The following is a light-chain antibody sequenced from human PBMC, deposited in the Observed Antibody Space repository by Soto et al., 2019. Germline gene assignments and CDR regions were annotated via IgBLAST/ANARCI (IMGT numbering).Light chain of an antibody. CDR3: AAWDDRLNGPV. J-gene: IGLJ2*01. CDR1: SSNIGLND. CDR2: DTN. Sequence: QSVLTQPPSASGTPGQTVTISCSGSSSNIGLNDVHWYRQLSGTAPQILIYDTNQQATGVPDRFSGSRSGTSASLAIHGLQSGDEADYHCAAWDDRLNGPVFGGGTKLTVL. V-gene: IGLV1-44*01.